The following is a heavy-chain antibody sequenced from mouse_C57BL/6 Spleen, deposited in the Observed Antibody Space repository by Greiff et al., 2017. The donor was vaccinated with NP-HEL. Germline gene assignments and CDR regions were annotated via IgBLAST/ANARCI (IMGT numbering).Heavy chain of an antibody. V-gene: IGHV1-82*01. CDR1: GYAFSSSW. CDR3: ARPLYLDGSAFAD. CDR2: IYPGDGDT. Sequence: QVQLQQSGPELVKPGASVKISCKASGYAFSSSWMNWVKQRPGKGLEWIGRIYPGDGDTNYNGKFKGKATLTADKSSSTAYMQLSSLTSEDSAVYFCARPLYLDGSAFADWGQGTLVTVSA. D-gene: IGHD2-3*01. J-gene: IGHJ3*01.